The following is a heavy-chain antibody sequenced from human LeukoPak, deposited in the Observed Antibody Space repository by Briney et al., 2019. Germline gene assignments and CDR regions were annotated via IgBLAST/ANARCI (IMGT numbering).Heavy chain of an antibody. J-gene: IGHJ4*02. Sequence: PSETLSLTCTASGGSISSSSYYWGWIRPPPGKGLEWIGSIYYSGSTYYNPSLNSLFTISVNTSKNQYSQKLRSVTAATTAFHYCARLSYDFSSGYVIGGDYWGQGTLVTVSS. CDR3: ARLSYDFSSGYVIGGDY. CDR2: IYYSGST. D-gene: IGHD3-3*01. CDR1: GGSISSSSYY. V-gene: IGHV4-39*01.